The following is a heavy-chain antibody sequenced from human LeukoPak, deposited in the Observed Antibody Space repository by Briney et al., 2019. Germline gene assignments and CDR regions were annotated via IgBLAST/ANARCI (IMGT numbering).Heavy chain of an antibody. V-gene: IGHV3-66*02. CDR1: GFTVSSNY. CDR3: ARDITGTTDDY. J-gene: IGHJ4*02. Sequence: PGGSLRLSCAASGFTVSSNYMSWVRQAPGKGLEWVSVTYSGGSTYYADSVRGRFTISRDNSKNTLYLQMNSLRAEDTAVYYCARDITGTTDDYWGQGTLVTVSS. D-gene: IGHD1-20*01. CDR2: TYSGGST.